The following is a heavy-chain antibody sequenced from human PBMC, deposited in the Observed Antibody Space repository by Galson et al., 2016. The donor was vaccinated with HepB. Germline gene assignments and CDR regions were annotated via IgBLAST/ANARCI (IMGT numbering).Heavy chain of an antibody. J-gene: IGHJ6*02. V-gene: IGHV3-48*02. CDR2: ISNGSSTI. CDR3: ARGWVGDYGDPYFYYYYAVDV. D-gene: IGHD4-17*01. Sequence: WVRQAPGKGLEWVSFISNGSSTIYYADSVRGRFTIYRDNAENSLYLQMNSLRDEDTAVYYCARGWVGDYGDPYFYYYYAVDVWGQGTTVTVSS.